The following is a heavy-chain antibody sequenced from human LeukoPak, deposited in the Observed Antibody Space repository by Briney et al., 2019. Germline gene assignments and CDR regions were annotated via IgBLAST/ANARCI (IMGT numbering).Heavy chain of an antibody. D-gene: IGHD5-12*01. Sequence: GASVKVSCKASGYTFTSHDINWVRQGTGQGLEWMGWINPNSGGTNYAQKFRGRVTMTRDTSISTAYMELSRLRSDDTAVYYCAPVYSGYDIGGGYFDYWGQGTLVTVSS. CDR2: INPNSGGT. CDR3: APVYSGYDIGGGYFDY. CDR1: GYTFTSHD. J-gene: IGHJ4*02. V-gene: IGHV1-2*02.